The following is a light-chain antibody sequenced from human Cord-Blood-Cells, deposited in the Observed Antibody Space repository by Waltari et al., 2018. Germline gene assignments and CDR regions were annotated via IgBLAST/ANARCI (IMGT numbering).Light chain of an antibody. V-gene: IGLV2-23*01. CDR2: EGS. CDR1: SSAVGSYNL. J-gene: IGLJ1*01. CDR3: CSYAGSSTYV. Sequence: QSALTQPATVSGSPGQSITIPCTGTSSAVGSYNLVSWYQQHPGKAPKLKIYEGSKRPSGVSNRFAGSKSGNTASLTISGLQAEDEADYYCCSYAGSSTYVFGTGTKVTVL.